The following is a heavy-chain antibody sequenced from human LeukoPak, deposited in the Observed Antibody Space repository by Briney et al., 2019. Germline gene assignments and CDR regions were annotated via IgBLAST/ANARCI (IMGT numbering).Heavy chain of an antibody. D-gene: IGHD4-17*01. Sequence: GGSLRLSCAASGFTFSSYSMNWVRQAPGKGLEWVSSVSSSSSYIYYADSVKGRFTISRDNAKNSLYLQMNSLRAEDTAVYYCARVKDYGDYDAFDIWGQGTMVTVSS. V-gene: IGHV3-21*01. CDR3: ARVKDYGDYDAFDI. CDR1: GFTFSSYS. CDR2: VSSSSSYI. J-gene: IGHJ3*02.